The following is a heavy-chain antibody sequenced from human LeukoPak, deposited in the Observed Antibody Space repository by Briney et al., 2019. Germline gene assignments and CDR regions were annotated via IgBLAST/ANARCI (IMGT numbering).Heavy chain of an antibody. Sequence: ASVKVSCKASGYTFTGYYMHWVRQAPGQGLEWMGWINPNGGGTNYAQKFQGRVTMTRDTSISTAYMELSRLRSDDTAVYYCAREGCSSTSCTYYYYGMDVWDQGTTVTVSS. V-gene: IGHV1-2*02. D-gene: IGHD2-2*01. CDR2: INPNGGGT. J-gene: IGHJ6*02. CDR1: GYTFTGYY. CDR3: AREGCSSTSCTYYYYGMDV.